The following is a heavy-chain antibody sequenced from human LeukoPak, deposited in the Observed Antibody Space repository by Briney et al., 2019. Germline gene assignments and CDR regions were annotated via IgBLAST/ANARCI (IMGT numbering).Heavy chain of an antibody. CDR3: ASYRYGSSFAFDI. D-gene: IGHD6-6*01. Sequence: GGSLRLSCGASGFTVSTNYMSWVRQAPGKGLEWASIIYSGGSTYYADSVKGRFTISRDNSKNTLYLQMNSLRAEDTAVYYCASYRYGSSFAFDIWGQGTMVTVSS. J-gene: IGHJ3*02. V-gene: IGHV3-66*01. CDR1: GFTVSTNY. CDR2: IYSGGST.